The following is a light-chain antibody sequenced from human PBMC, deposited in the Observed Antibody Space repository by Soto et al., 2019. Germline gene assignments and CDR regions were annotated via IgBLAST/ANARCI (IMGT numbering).Light chain of an antibody. CDR1: QDIRHN. J-gene: IGKJ2*01. Sequence: DIQMTQSPSSLSTSVGDSVAITCQASQDIRHNLNWYQQKQGKAPKPLIYDASNLETGVPSRFSGSGSGTDFTLTISSLQPEDVATYYCQQFDELPRTFGQGTKLEIK. V-gene: IGKV1-33*01. CDR3: QQFDELPRT. CDR2: DAS.